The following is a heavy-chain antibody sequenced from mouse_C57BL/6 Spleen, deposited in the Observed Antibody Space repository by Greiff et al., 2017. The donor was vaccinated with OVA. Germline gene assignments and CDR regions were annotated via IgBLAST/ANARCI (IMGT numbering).Heavy chain of an antibody. D-gene: IGHD2-4*01. CDR3: ASRYYDYDGWFAY. Sequence: VQLQQSGPELVKPGASVKISCKASGYAFSSSWLNWVKQRPGKGLEWIGRIYPGDGDTNYNGKFKGKATLTADTSSSKAYMQLSSLTSEDSAVDCCASRYYDYDGWFAYWGQGTLVTVSA. CDR1: GYAFSSSW. CDR2: IYPGDGDT. J-gene: IGHJ3*01. V-gene: IGHV1-82*01.